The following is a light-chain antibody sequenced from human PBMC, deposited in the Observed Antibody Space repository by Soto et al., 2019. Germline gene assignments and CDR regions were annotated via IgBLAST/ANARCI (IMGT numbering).Light chain of an antibody. CDR1: QSVSSN. V-gene: IGKV3-15*01. Sequence: EIVMTQSPATLSVSPGERATLSCRASQSVSSNLAWYQQKPGQAPRLLIYGASTRATGIPARFSGSESGTEFTLTISILQSEDFAVYYGQQYNNWPRTFGQGTKVEIK. CDR2: GAS. CDR3: QQYNNWPRT. J-gene: IGKJ2*01.